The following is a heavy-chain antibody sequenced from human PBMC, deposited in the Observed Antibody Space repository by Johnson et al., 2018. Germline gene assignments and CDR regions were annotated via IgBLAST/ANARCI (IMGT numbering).Heavy chain of an antibody. V-gene: IGHV3-49*05. J-gene: IGHJ6*02. CDR3: ARLPHLFGMDV. CDR1: GFTFGDFA. CDR2: IRSKRYGGTT. Sequence: VQLVQSGGGLIKPGRSLRLSCTASGFTFGDFAMTWFRQAPGKGLEWVGFIRSKRYGGTTEYAASVKARFTISRDDSKGIAHLQINSLRNEDTAMYYCARLPHLFGMDVWGQGTTVTVSS.